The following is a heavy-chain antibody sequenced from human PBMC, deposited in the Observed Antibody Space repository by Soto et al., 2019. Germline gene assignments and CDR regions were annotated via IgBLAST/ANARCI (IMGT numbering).Heavy chain of an antibody. D-gene: IGHD3-10*01. CDR1: GFTVNNDY. CDR2: IYSSGKT. CDR3: TRDSSYYGAGRGVLDY. V-gene: IGHV3-66*01. Sequence: EVQLVESGGDLVQPGGSLRLSCAVSGFTVNNDYMSWVRQAPGKGLEWVSVIYSSGKTDYADSVRGRFTVSRDTFRNMLYLQVNSLRVEDTAVYYCTRDSSYYGAGRGVLDYWGPGTLVTVSS. J-gene: IGHJ4*02.